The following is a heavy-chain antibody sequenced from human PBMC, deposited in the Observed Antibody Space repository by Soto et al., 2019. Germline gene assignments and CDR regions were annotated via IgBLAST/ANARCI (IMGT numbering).Heavy chain of an antibody. D-gene: IGHD6-19*01. CDR2: VSGSGGNT. CDR3: ARPDSSGWSRAFDI. V-gene: IGHV3-23*01. CDR1: GFHFSNFA. Sequence: GGSLRLSCAASGFHFSNFAMSWVRQAPGKGLEWVSTVSGSGGNTFYADSVKGRFTIYRDNSKNTLFLQMNSLRVGDTAVYYCARPDSSGWSRAFDIWGQGTMVTVSS. J-gene: IGHJ3*02.